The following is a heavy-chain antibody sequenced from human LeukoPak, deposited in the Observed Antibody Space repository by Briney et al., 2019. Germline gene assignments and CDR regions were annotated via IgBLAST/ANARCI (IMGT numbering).Heavy chain of an antibody. J-gene: IGHJ3*02. Sequence: GGSLRLSCAASGFTFSSYAMSWVRQAPGKGLEWVSAISGSGGSTYYADSVKGRFTISRDNSKNTLYLQMNSLRAEDTAVYYCAKPARVTTVVTDAFDIWGQGTMVTVSS. CDR3: AKPARVTTVVTDAFDI. CDR2: ISGSGGST. CDR1: GFTFSSYA. D-gene: IGHD4-23*01. V-gene: IGHV3-23*01.